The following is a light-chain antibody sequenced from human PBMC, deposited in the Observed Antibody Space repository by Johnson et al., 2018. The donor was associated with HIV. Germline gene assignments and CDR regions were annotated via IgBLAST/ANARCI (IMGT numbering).Light chain of an antibody. J-gene: IGLJ1*01. V-gene: IGLV1-51*02. CDR3: GTWDSSLSAGV. CDR1: TSNIGNNY. Sequence: QLVLTQPPSVSAAPGQKVTISCSGSTSNIGNNYVSWYQQLPGTAPKLLIYENNKRPSGIPDRFSGSKSGTSATLGITGLQTGDEADYYCGTWDSSLSAGVSGTVTKVPFL. CDR2: ENN.